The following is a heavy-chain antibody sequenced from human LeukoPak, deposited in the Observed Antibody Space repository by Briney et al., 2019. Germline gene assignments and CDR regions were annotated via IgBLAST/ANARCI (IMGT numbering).Heavy chain of an antibody. V-gene: IGHV3-7*01. Sequence: GGSLRLSCAASGFTFSNAWMSWVRQAPGKGLEWVANIKQDGSEKYYVDSVKGRFTISRDNAKNSMYLQMNSLRVEDTAVYYCARGEFAWIQGSYGMNVWGQGTTVTVSS. J-gene: IGHJ6*02. CDR1: GFTFSNAW. D-gene: IGHD5-18*01. CDR2: IKQDGSEK. CDR3: ARGEFAWIQGSYGMNV.